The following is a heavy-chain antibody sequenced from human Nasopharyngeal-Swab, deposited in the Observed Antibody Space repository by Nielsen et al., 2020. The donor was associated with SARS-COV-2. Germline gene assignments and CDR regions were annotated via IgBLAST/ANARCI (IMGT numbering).Heavy chain of an antibody. CDR1: GFTFRNHD. CDR3: ARGYCSGGDCYFYYHGLDV. Sequence: GESLKISCAASGFTFRNHDMHWVRQAAGKGLEWVSGIGSAGDTFYPVSVKGRFTISRDNAKNSVYLQMKNLRAGDTAVYYCARGYCSGGDCYFYYHGLDVWGQGTTVTVSS. CDR2: IGSAGDT. J-gene: IGHJ6*02. D-gene: IGHD2-15*01. V-gene: IGHV3-13*01.